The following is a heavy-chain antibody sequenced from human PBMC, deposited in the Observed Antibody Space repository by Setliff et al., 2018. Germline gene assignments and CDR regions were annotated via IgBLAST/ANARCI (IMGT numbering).Heavy chain of an antibody. Sequence: ASVKVSCKTSGYNFITTGISWVRQAPGQGPEWMGCISPYNGNTNYAQKFQDRVTMTTDTSTATVYMELKNLRSDDTAVYYCARSSGPRVVLAADFDYWGQGALVTVSS. D-gene: IGHD5-12*01. CDR2: ISPYNGNT. CDR3: ARSSGPRVVLAADFDY. J-gene: IGHJ4*02. V-gene: IGHV1-18*01. CDR1: GYNFITTG.